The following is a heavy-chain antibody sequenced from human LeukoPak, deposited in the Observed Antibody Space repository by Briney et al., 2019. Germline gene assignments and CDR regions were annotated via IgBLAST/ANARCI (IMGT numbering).Heavy chain of an antibody. J-gene: IGHJ4*02. D-gene: IGHD3-22*01. CDR1: GGTFSSYA. Sequence: ASVRVSCKASGGTFSSYAISWVRQAPGQGLEWMGRIIPIFGTANYAQKFQGRVTITTDESTSTAYTELSSLRSEDTAVYYCARVAHEYDYDSSGYYAWGQGTLVTVSS. CDR3: ARVAHEYDYDSSGYYA. CDR2: IIPIFGTA. V-gene: IGHV1-69*05.